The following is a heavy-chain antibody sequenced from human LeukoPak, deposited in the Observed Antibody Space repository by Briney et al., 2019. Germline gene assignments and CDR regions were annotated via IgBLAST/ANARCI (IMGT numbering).Heavy chain of an antibody. CDR3: AKGSLAVPTTPFDF. D-gene: IGHD1-26*01. CDR2: ISSRSTTI. Sequence: GGSLRLSCTASGFPFSDSFMGWMRQSPGKGLEFIAYISSRSTTIYYADSVKGRFTISRDNAKNSVYLQMDSLRVDDTAVSFCAKGSLAVPTTPFDFWGQGTVVTVSS. CDR1: GFPFSDSF. V-gene: IGHV3-11*01. J-gene: IGHJ4*02.